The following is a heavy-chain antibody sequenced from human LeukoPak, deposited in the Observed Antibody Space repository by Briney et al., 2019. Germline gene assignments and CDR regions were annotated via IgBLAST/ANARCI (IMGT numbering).Heavy chain of an antibody. V-gene: IGHV4-30-4*01. D-gene: IGHD3-22*01. CDR3: ARPYYYDSRIDP. J-gene: IGHJ5*02. Sequence: PSETLSLTCTVSGGSISSGDYYWSWIRQPPGKGLEWVGYMYYSGSTYYNPSLKSRVTISVDTYKNQFSLKLSSVTAADTAVYYCARPYYYDSRIDPWGQGTLVSVSS. CDR2: MYYSGST. CDR1: GGSISSGDYY.